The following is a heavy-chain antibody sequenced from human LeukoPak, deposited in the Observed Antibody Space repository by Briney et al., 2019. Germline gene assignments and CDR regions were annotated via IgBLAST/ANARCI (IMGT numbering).Heavy chain of an antibody. Sequence: ASVKVSCKASGYTFTSHGISWVRQAPGQGLERMGWISAYNGNTNYAQKLQGRVTMTTDTSTSTAYMELRSLRSDDTAVYYCARECSSTSCYVLRAFDIWGQGTMVTVSS. J-gene: IGHJ3*02. V-gene: IGHV1-18*04. CDR3: ARECSSTSCYVLRAFDI. CDR2: ISAYNGNT. CDR1: GYTFTSHG. D-gene: IGHD2-2*01.